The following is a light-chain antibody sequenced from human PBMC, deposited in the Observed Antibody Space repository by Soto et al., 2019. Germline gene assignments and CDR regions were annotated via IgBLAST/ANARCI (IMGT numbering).Light chain of an antibody. V-gene: IGKV3-15*01. CDR2: GAS. J-gene: IGKJ4*01. CDR1: QSISSN. CDR3: QQYNNWPPLT. Sequence: EIVMTQSPATLSVSPGERATLSCRASQSISSNLAWYQQKPGQAPRLLMYGASTRATGIPARFSGSRSGTEFTLTISSLQSEDFSVYYSQQYNNWPPLTFGGGTKVEIK.